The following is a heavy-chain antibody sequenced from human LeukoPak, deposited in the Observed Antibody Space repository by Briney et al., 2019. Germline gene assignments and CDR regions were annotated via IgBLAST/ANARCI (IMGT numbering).Heavy chain of an antibody. CDR1: GYTFTGYG. V-gene: IGHV1-18*01. J-gene: IGHJ5*02. CDR2: ISSLNGDT. D-gene: IGHD6-13*01. CDR3: ARGWDSSSLDRYNWFDP. Sequence: SVKVSCKTSGYTFTGYGISWVRQAPGQGLEWMVWISSLNGDTKYAQKFQGRVTVTTDRSTSTAYMELRSLRSDDTAVYSCARGWDSSSLDRYNWFDPWGQGTLVTVSS.